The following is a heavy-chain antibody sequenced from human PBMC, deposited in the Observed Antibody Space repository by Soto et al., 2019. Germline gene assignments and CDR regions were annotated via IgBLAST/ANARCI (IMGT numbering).Heavy chain of an antibody. CDR1: GFTFGIYS. D-gene: IGHD2-15*01. Sequence: EVQLVESGGGLVQRGGSLRLSCAAAGFTFGIYSMNWVRQAPGKGLEWISYINGSSSTMYYADSVKGRFIIFRDQAYKYLYMKMNSLRDADTAVYYCARGDRFRCSGDRCFYDDLFLSWGQGTLVTVSS. V-gene: IGHV3-48*02. CDR3: ARGDRFRCSGDRCFYDDLFLS. J-gene: IGHJ5*02. CDR2: INGSSSTM.